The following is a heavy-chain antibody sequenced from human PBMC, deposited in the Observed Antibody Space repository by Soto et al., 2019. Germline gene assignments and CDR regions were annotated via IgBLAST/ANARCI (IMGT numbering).Heavy chain of an antibody. Sequence: QVQLVESGGGVVQPGRSLRLSCAASGFTFSSYGMHWVRQAPGKGLEWVAVISYDGSNKYYADSVKGRFTISRDNSKKPXXLXMXXLRAEDTAVYYCAKEDVAPTDNWSGGSCDSPWFDPWGQGTLVTVSS. CDR1: GFTFSSYG. CDR3: AKEDVAPTDNWSGGSCDSPWFDP. J-gene: IGHJ5*02. V-gene: IGHV3-30*18. CDR2: ISYDGSNK. D-gene: IGHD2-15*01.